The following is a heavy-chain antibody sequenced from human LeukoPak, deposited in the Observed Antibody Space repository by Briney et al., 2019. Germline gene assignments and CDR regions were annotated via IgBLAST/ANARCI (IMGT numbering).Heavy chain of an antibody. Sequence: TPSETLSLTCAVYGGSFSGYYWSWIRQPPGKGLEWIGEINHSGSTNYNPSLKSRVTISVDMSKNQFSLKLSSVTAADTAVYYCARGKGVWGSYRYFDYWGQGTLVTVSS. CDR1: GGSFSGYY. J-gene: IGHJ4*02. V-gene: IGHV4-34*01. D-gene: IGHD3-16*02. CDR3: ARGKGVWGSYRYFDY. CDR2: INHSGST.